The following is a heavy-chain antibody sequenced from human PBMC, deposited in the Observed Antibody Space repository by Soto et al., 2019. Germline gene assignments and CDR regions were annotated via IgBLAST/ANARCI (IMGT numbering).Heavy chain of an antibody. V-gene: IGHV1-69*04. Sequence: SVKVSCKASGGTFSSYTISWVRQAPGQGLEWMGRIIPILGIANYAQKFQGRVTITADKSTSTAYMELSSLRSEDTAVYYCARDRARLPKMSNCSGGSCYSHHGPYEKYYYHYYMDVWGKGTTVTVSS. CDR1: GGTFSSYT. J-gene: IGHJ6*03. CDR2: IIPILGIA. D-gene: IGHD2-15*01. CDR3: ARDRARLPKMSNCSGGSCYSHHGPYEKYYYHYYMDV.